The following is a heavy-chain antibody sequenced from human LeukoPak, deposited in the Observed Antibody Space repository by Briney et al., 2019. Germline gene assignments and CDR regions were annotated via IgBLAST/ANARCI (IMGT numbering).Heavy chain of an antibody. CDR3: ARGGGSGWSYFDY. CDR1: GGSFSGYY. CDR2: INHSGST. D-gene: IGHD6-19*01. V-gene: IGHV4-34*01. J-gene: IGHJ4*02. Sequence: SETLSLTCAVYGGSFSGYYWSWIRQPPGKGLEWIGEINHSGSTNYNPSLKSRVTISVDTSKNQFSLKLSSVTAADTAVYYCARGGGSGWSYFDYWGQGPWSPSPQ.